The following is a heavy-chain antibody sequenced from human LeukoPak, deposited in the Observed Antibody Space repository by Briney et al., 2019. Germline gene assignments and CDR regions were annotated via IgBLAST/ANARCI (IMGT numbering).Heavy chain of an antibody. J-gene: IGHJ6*03. V-gene: IGHV4-61*02. CDR2: IYTSGST. Sequence: PSQTLSLTCTVSGVSISSGSYYWSWIRQPAGKGLEWIGRIYTSGSTNYNPSLKSRVTMSVDTSKNQFSLKLSSVTAADTAVYYCVRVIGAPNYYYYMDVWGKGTTVTVSS. CDR3: VRVIGAPNYYYYMDV. D-gene: IGHD3-22*01. CDR1: GVSISSGSYY.